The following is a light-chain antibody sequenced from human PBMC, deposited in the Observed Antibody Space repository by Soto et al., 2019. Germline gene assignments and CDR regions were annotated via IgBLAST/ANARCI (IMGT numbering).Light chain of an antibody. CDR2: EVS. CDR1: SSDVGGYVY. Sequence: QSALTQPASVSGSPGQSITISCTGTSSDVGGYVYVSWYQHNPGKAPKLMIFEVSNRPSGVSNRFSGSKSGNTASLTISGLQTEDEADYYCASYTINNSLEFGGGTKLTVL. CDR3: ASYTINNSLE. J-gene: IGLJ2*01. V-gene: IGLV2-14*01.